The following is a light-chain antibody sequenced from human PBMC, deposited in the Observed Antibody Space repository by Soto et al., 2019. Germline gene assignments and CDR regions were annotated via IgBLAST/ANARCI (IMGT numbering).Light chain of an antibody. CDR1: SSDVGGYNY. CDR2: DVS. CDR3: SSYTSSNTLGV. Sequence: QSALTQPASVSGSPGQSITISCTGTSSDVGGYNYVSWYQQHPGKAPKLMIYDVSDRPSGVSNRLSGSKSGNTASLTISGLQAEDEADYYSSSYTSSNTLGVFGGGTKLTVL. J-gene: IGLJ2*01. V-gene: IGLV2-14*01.